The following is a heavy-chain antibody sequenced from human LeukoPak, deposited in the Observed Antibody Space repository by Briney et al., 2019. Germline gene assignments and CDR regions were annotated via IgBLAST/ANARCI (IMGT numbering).Heavy chain of an antibody. Sequence: GGSLGFSCEASGLPFSTYAMNWARQPPGKGLEWVAVISYDGSNKYYADSVKGRFTISRDNSKNTLYLQMNSLRAEDTAVYYCARDVLPSAFDIWGQGTMVTVSS. CDR2: ISYDGSNK. J-gene: IGHJ3*02. D-gene: IGHD2-15*01. CDR1: GLPFSTYA. CDR3: ARDVLPSAFDI. V-gene: IGHV3-30-3*01.